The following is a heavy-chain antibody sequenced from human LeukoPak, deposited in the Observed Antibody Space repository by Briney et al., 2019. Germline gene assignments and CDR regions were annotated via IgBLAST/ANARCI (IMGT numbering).Heavy chain of an antibody. CDR2: IYHSGST. Sequence: SETLSLTCTVSGGSIRSSYYYWGWIRQPPGKGLEWIGEIYHSGSTNYNPSLKSRVTISVDTSKNQFSLKPSSVTAADTAVYYCARGRVGATVISKWGQGTLVTVSS. J-gene: IGHJ4*02. V-gene: IGHV4-39*07. D-gene: IGHD1-26*01. CDR3: ARGRVGATVISK. CDR1: GGSIRSSYYY.